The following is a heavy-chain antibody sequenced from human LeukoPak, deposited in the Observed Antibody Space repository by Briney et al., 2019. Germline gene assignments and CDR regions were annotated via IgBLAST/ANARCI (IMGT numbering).Heavy chain of an antibody. CDR2: ISHDVSNK. CDR1: GFTFNNYA. D-gene: IGHD6-19*01. J-gene: IGHJ4*02. CDR3: AKDSQHTSGWNGCDS. V-gene: IGHV3-30*18. Sequence: QPGGSLRLSCAASGFTFNNYAMHWVRQAPGKGLEWVAVISHDVSNKYYADSVKGRFTISRDNSKNTLYLRMNSLTAEDTAVYYCAKDSQHTSGWNGCDSWGQGTLVTVSS.